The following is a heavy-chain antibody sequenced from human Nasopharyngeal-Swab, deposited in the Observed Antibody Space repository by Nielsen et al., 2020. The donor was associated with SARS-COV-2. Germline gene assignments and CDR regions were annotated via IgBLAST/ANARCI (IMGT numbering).Heavy chain of an antibody. J-gene: IGHJ4*02. V-gene: IGHV3-30-3*01. Sequence: GGSLRLSCAASGFTFSTYPMHWVRQAPGKGLEWVTVVSADGDKKYYADPVKGRFTISRDNSNNTLYLQMNSLRPEDTAFYYCANARTLISSGWYFDYWGQGTLVTVSS. CDR1: GFTFSTYP. D-gene: IGHD6-19*01. CDR2: VSADGDKK. CDR3: ANARTLISSGWYFDY.